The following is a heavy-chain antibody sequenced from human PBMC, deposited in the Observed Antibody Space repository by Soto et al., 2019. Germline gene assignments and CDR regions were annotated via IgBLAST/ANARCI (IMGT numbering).Heavy chain of an antibody. CDR1: GFTFSNYG. CDR2: ITNNSEYT. V-gene: IGHV3-23*04. J-gene: IGHJ4*02. Sequence: EVQLVESGGGLVQPGGSLRLSCAASGFTFSNYGVSWVRQAPGKGLECVSAITNNSEYTYYADSVKGRFTVSRDNSKNTLFLEMNSLRAEDTAVYYCAKGYSTGWHSSLNSWGQGTLVTVSS. CDR3: AKGYSTGWHSSLNS. D-gene: IGHD6-19*01.